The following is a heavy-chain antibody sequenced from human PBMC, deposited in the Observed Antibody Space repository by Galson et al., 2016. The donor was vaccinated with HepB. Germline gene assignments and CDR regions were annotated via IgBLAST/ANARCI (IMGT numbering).Heavy chain of an antibody. CDR1: GFSFSSYY. D-gene: IGHD3-16*01. CDR3: AREGVSFMDA. V-gene: IGHV3-74*01. J-gene: IGHJ6*02. Sequence: SLRLSCAASGFSFSSYYMHWVRQAPGKGLVWVSRVNNDGRSTRYADSVRGRFTISRDNAKNTLYLQMSSLGPEDTAVYYCAREGVSFMDAWGQGTTVTVSS. CDR2: VNNDGRST.